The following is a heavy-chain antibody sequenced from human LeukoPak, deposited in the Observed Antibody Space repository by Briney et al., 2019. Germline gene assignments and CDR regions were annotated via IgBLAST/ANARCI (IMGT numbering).Heavy chain of an antibody. CDR3: ARDAFGEPSGYYFDY. V-gene: IGHV3-74*03. Sequence: GGSLRLSCAASGFTFSHYWMHWVRQVPGKGLVWVARINTDGSNRKYMESVKGRFTISRDNAKNTLYLQMNSLRAEDTAVYYCARDAFGEPSGYYFDYWGQGTLVTVSS. CDR1: GFTFSHYW. D-gene: IGHD3-10*01. J-gene: IGHJ4*02. CDR2: INTDGSNR.